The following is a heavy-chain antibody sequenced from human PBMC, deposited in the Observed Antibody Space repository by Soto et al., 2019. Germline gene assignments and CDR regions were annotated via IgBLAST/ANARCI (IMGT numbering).Heavy chain of an antibody. V-gene: IGHV3-23*01. CDR2: ITSTGGTT. CDR3: SKVGISGTKDFEY. CDR1: GFAFSPYG. D-gene: IGHD1-20*01. Sequence: EVQLLESGGGLAQPGGSLRLSCAASGFAFSPYGMSWVRQAPGKGLEWVSSITSTGGTTYYADSVKGRFTISRDNSKNTLYLQINSLRAEDTDVYYCSKVGISGTKDFEYWGQGTLVTVSS. J-gene: IGHJ4*02.